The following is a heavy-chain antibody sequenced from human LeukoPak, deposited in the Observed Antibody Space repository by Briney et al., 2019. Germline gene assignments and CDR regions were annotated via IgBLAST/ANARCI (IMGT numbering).Heavy chain of an antibody. V-gene: IGHV3-73*01. J-gene: IGHJ2*01. CDR2: IRTTSHNYAT. D-gene: IGHD1-1*01. CDR3: TRAYNYYSDL. Sequence: PGGSLRLSCAASGFLFSGSAMHWVRQTSGKGLEWVGHIRTTSHNYATAYAESMKGRFTISRDDSKNTAYLQMNSLKTEDTAFYYCTRAYNYYSDLWGRGTLVTVSS. CDR1: GFLFSGSA.